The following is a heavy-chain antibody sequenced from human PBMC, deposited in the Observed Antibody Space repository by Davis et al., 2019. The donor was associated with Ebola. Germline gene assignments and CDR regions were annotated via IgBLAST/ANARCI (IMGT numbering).Heavy chain of an antibody. Sequence: ASVKVSCMASGYTFTSYGISWVRQAPGQGLEWMGWISAYNGNTNYAQKLQGRVTMTTETSTSTAHMELRSLRSADTAVYYCARDRVYSSGWDNWGQGTLVTVSS. CDR2: ISAYNGNT. D-gene: IGHD6-19*01. V-gene: IGHV1-18*01. CDR3: ARDRVYSSGWDN. CDR1: GYTFTSYG. J-gene: IGHJ4*02.